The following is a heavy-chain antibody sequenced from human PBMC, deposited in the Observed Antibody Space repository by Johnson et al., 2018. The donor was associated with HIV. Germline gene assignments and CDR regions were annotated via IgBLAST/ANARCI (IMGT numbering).Heavy chain of an antibody. CDR1: GLTFSDSA. CDR3: ARDQRGGYSYGDAFDF. Sequence: QVQLVESGGGLVQPGGSLKLSCAASGLTFSDSALHWVRQAPEKGLEWVAIISYDGSTKYYADSVKGRFTISRDNSKNSLYLQMNTLRAEDTAVYYCARDQRGGYSYGDAFDFWGQGTVVSVST. CDR2: ISYDGSTK. D-gene: IGHD5-18*01. V-gene: IGHV3-30-3*01. J-gene: IGHJ3*01.